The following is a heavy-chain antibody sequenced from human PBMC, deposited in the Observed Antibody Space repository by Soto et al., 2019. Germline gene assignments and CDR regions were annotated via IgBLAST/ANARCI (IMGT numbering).Heavy chain of an antibody. CDR1: GFTFSSYS. J-gene: IGHJ4*02. CDR2: INSGGRT. V-gene: IGHV3-23*01. Sequence: GGSLRLSCAASGFTFSSYSMNWVRQAPGKGLEWVSGINSGGRTYYADSVKGRFTISRDDSKNTLYLQIISLRAEDTAVYYCAKDLRPDGVWDFDYWGQGTLVTVSS. D-gene: IGHD4-17*01. CDR3: AKDLRPDGVWDFDY.